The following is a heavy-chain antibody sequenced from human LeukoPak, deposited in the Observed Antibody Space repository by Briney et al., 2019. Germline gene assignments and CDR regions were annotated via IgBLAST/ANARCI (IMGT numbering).Heavy chain of an antibody. Sequence: ASVKVSCKASGYTFTGYYMHWVRQAPGQGLEWMGWINPNIGGTNYAQKFQGRVTMTRDTSIRTAYMELSRLRSDDTAVYYCARGERYYYDSSGEPFDYWGQGTLVTVSS. CDR3: ARGERYYYDSSGEPFDY. CDR2: INPNIGGT. CDR1: GYTFTGYY. J-gene: IGHJ4*02. D-gene: IGHD3-22*01. V-gene: IGHV1-2*02.